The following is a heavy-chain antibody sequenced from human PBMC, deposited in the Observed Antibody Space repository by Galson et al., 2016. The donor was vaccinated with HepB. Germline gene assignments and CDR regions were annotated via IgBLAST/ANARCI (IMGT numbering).Heavy chain of an antibody. V-gene: IGHV5-51*01. CDR1: GYTFTKYW. D-gene: IGHD6-13*01. J-gene: IGHJ4*02. CDR2: ISPQDSDT. CDR3: VIRLAAAAGGRGDF. Sequence: QSGAEVKKPGESLKISCQGSGYTFTKYWIGWVRQMPGEGLEWMRVISPQDSDTRYGPSSQGQVTNSPDKSIITAYLQWTSLKASDTGIYSCVIRLAAAAGGRGDFWGQGTLVTVSS.